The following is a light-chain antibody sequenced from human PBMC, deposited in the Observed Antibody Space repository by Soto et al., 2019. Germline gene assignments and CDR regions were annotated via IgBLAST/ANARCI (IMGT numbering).Light chain of an antibody. V-gene: IGKV1-9*01. CDR1: QGISSF. J-gene: IGKJ5*01. CDR2: AAS. CDR3: QQVKRYPIN. Sequence: DIQLTQSPSFLSASVGDRVTITCRASQGISSFLVWYQQKAGKAPKVLIYAASTLQSGVPSRFSGSGAGTEFSLTVGSLQPEDFATYYCQQVKRYPINFGHGTRPEI.